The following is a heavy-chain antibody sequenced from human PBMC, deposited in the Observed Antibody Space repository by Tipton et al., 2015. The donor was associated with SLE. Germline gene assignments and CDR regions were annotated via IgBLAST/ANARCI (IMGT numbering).Heavy chain of an antibody. J-gene: IGHJ4*02. CDR2: IYHSGST. CDR3: ARVLSAALGPYYCDY. CDR1: GGSISSSNW. V-gene: IGHV4-4*02. D-gene: IGHD6-25*01. Sequence: TLSLTCAVSGGSISSSNWWSWVRQPPGKGLEWIGEIYHSGSTNYNPSLKSRVTISVDKSKNQFSLKLSSVTAADTAVYYCARVLSAALGPYYCDYWGQGTLVTVSS.